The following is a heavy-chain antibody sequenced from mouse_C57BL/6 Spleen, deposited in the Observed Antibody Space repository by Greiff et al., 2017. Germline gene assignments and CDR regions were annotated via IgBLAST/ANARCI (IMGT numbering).Heavy chain of an antibody. CDR1: GYTFTSYW. CDR2: IDPNSGGT. Sequence: QVQLQQPGAELVKPGASVKLSCKASGYTFTSYWMHWVKQRPGRGLEWIGRIDPNSGGTKYNEKFKSKATLTVDKPSSTAYMQLSSLTSEDSAVYYCARSPVVATDYWYFDVWGTGTTVTVSS. CDR3: ARSPVVATDYWYFDV. D-gene: IGHD1-1*01. V-gene: IGHV1-72*01. J-gene: IGHJ1*03.